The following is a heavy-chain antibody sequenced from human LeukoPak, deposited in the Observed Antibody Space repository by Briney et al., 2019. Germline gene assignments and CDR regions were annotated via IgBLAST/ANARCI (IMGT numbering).Heavy chain of an antibody. Sequence: PSEILSLTCTLSGGSVSSSTFFWGWIRQPPGKGLDWIGSIYYIGSTYCNPSLRSRVTMSMDTSENQLSLKLNSVTAADTAVYYSSTMSYTSGWHWNFEYWGQGALVTVSS. CDR1: GGSVSSSTFF. CDR3: STMSYTSGWHWNFEY. V-gene: IGHV4-39*01. J-gene: IGHJ4*02. D-gene: IGHD6-19*01. CDR2: IYYIGST.